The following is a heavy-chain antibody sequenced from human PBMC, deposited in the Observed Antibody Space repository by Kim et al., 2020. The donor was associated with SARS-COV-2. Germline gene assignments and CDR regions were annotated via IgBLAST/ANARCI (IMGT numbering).Heavy chain of an antibody. D-gene: IGHD5-12*01. Sequence: GGSLRLSCAASGFSFSSYGMHWVRQAPGKGLEWVALISYDEGHQRYGDSVKDRFTISRDNSQNTLYLQMNSLRPDDTAVYYCVRQANGWMYYFDIWGQG. CDR1: GFSFSSYG. CDR2: ISYDEGHQ. CDR3: VRQANGWMYYFDI. J-gene: IGHJ4*02. V-gene: IGHV3-30*03.